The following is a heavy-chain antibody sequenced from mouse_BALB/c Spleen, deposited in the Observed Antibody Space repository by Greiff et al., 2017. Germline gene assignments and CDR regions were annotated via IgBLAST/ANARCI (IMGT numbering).Heavy chain of an antibody. J-gene: IGHJ2*01. Sequence: EVKLMESGGDLVKPGGSLKLSCAASGFTFSSYGMSWVRQRPDKRLEWVGTISSGGGYTYYPESVKGRVTIARDNAKNTLYLQMSSLKSEDTAMYDCARHEGFISTLGDYWGQGTTLTVSS. D-gene: IGHD1-1*01. CDR3: ARHEGFISTLGDY. CDR1: GFTFSSYG. V-gene: IGHV5-6*01. CDR2: ISSGGGYT.